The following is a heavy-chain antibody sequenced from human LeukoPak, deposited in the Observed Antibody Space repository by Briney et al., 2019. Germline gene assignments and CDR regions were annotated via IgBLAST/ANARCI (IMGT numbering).Heavy chain of an antibody. CDR3: ARDGDYYDSSGYYSHY. CDR1: GFTFSSYS. CDR2: ISSSSSYI. V-gene: IGHV3-21*01. J-gene: IGHJ4*02. D-gene: IGHD3-22*01. Sequence: GGSLRLSCAGSGFTFSSYSMNWVRQAPGKGLEWVSSISSSSSYIYYADSVKGRFTISRDNAKNSLYLQMNSLRAEDTAVYYCARDGDYYDSSGYYSHYWGQGTLVTVSS.